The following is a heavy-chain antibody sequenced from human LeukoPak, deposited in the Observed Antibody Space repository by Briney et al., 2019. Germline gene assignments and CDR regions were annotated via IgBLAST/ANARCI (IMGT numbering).Heavy chain of an antibody. J-gene: IGHJ6*03. Sequence: PSETLSLTCTVSGGSISSYYWSWIRQPAGKGLEWIGRIYTSGSTNYNPSLKSRVTISVDTSKNLFSLKLSSVTAADTAVYYCAREHYSSYYYYYYMDVWGKGTTVTVSS. D-gene: IGHD4-11*01. V-gene: IGHV4-4*07. CDR2: IYTSGST. CDR1: GGSISSYY. CDR3: AREHYSSYYYYYYMDV.